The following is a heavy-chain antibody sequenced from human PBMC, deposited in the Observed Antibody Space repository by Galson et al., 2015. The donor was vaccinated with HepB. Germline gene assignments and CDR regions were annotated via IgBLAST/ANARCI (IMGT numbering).Heavy chain of an antibody. D-gene: IGHD2-2*02. V-gene: IGHV5-10-1*01. J-gene: IGHJ6*02. CDR3: ARLGYCSSTSCYTTRPPGMDV. Sequence: QSGAEVKKPGESLRISCKGSGYSFTSYWISWVRQMPGKGLEWMGRIDPSDSYTNYSPSFQGHVTISADKSISTAYLQWSSLKASDTAMYYCARLGYCSSTSCYTTRPPGMDVWGQGTTVTVSS. CDR1: GYSFTSYW. CDR2: IDPSDSYT.